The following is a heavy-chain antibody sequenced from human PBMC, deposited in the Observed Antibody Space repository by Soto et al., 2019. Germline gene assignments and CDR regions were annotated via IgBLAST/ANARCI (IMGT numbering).Heavy chain of an antibody. CDR1: GFTFSSYG. Sequence: QVQLVESGGGVVQPGRSLRLSCAASGFTFSSYGMHWVRQAPGKGLEWEAAISYDGSNKYYADSLKGRFTISRDNSKNTLYLQMNSLRAEDTAVYYCAKDRKEYSNPIYYFDYWGQGTLVTVSS. J-gene: IGHJ4*02. CDR3: AKDRKEYSNPIYYFDY. CDR2: ISYDGSNK. D-gene: IGHD4-4*01. V-gene: IGHV3-30*18.